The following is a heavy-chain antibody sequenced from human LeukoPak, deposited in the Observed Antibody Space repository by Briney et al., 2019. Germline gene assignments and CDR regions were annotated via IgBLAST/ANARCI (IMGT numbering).Heavy chain of an antibody. J-gene: IGHJ6*03. V-gene: IGHV3-30-3*01. CDR3: ARGAVGNYFNDV. D-gene: IGHD4-23*01. CDR2: ISYDGSNK. Sequence: GGSLRLSCAASGFTFSSYAMHWVRQAPGKGLEWVAVISYDGSNKYYADSVKGRFTISRDNSKNTLYLQMNSLRAEDTAVYYCARGAVGNYFNDVWGKGTTVTVSS. CDR1: GFTFSSYA.